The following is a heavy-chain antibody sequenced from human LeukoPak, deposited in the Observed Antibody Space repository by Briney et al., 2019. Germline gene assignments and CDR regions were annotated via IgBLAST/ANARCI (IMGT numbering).Heavy chain of an antibody. CDR3: AGLGMGDDAFDI. D-gene: IGHD7-27*01. CDR2: INAGNGNT. Sequence: ASVKASCKASGYTFTSYAMHWVRQAPGQGLEWMGWINAGNGNTKYSQKFQGRVTITRDTSASTAYMELSSLRFEDTAVYYCAGLGMGDDAFDIWGQGTMVTVSS. CDR1: GYTFTSYA. V-gene: IGHV1-3*01. J-gene: IGHJ3*02.